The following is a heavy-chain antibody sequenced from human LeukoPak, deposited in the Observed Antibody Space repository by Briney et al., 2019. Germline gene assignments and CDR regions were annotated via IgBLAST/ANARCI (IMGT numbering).Heavy chain of an antibody. CDR1: GFTFSHYW. CDR2: MNIDGSSA. CDR3: VSSSSMNYYHYYMDV. D-gene: IGHD2-2*01. Sequence: QPGGSLRLSCAASGFTFSHYWMHWVRQAPGKGLVWASRMNIDGSSATYADSVRGRFTISRDNAKNTLDLQMHSLRPEDTAVYYCVSSSSMNYYHYYMDVWGKGTTVTVSS. V-gene: IGHV3-74*01. J-gene: IGHJ6*03.